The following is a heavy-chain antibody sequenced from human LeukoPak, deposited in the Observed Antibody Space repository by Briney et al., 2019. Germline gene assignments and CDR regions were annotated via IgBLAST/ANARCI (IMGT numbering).Heavy chain of an antibody. CDR2: ISSSGSVI. CDR1: GFSLSSYE. Sequence: GRSLRLSCVASGFSLSSYEMNWARQAPGKGLEWVSYISSSGSVIYYADSVKGRFTISRDNAKNSLYLQMKSLRAEDTAVYFCARDRRYTYGYYFDYWGQGTLVTVSS. D-gene: IGHD5-18*01. CDR3: ARDRRYTYGYYFDY. J-gene: IGHJ4*02. V-gene: IGHV3-48*03.